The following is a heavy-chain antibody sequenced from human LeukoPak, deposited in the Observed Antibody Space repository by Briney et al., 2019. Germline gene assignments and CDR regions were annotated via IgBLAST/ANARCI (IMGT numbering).Heavy chain of an antibody. CDR1: GGSFSGYY. J-gene: IGHJ4*02. CDR2: INHSGST. D-gene: IGHD3-16*02. Sequence: SETLSLTCAAYGGSFSGYYWSWIRQPPGKGLEWIGEINHSGSTNYNPSLKSRVTISVDTSKNQFSLKLSSVTAADTAVYYCARRYYDYVWGSYRYTGTLDYWGQGTLVTVSS. V-gene: IGHV4-34*01. CDR3: ARRYYDYVWGSYRYTGTLDY.